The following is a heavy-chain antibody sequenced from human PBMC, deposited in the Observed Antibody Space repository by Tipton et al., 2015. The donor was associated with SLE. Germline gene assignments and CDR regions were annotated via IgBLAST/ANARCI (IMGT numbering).Heavy chain of an antibody. V-gene: IGHV4-39*07. CDR1: GDTIDGNTYF. J-gene: IGHJ2*01. Sequence: LRLSCTVSGDTIDGNTYFWDWIRQPPGKGLMLIGSISYSGATSYNPSLKSRVTISVDTSKNQFSLKLSSVTAADTAVYYCARTESSGAVGWYFDLWGRGTLVTVSS. CDR2: ISYSGAT. D-gene: IGHD2-15*01. CDR3: ARTESSGAVGWYFDL.